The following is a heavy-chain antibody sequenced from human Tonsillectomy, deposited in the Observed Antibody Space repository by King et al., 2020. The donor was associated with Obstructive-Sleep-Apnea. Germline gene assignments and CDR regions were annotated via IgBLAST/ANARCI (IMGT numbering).Heavy chain of an antibody. CDR2: ISSDGSRT. D-gene: IGHD1-26*01. J-gene: IGHJ4*02. V-gene: IGHV3-74*01. CDR1: GFTFSSYW. Sequence: VQLVESGGGLVQPGGSLRLSCAASGFTFSSYWMHWVRQAPGKGLVGVSYISSDGSRTDYADPVKGRFTISRDNAKNTLYLQMDSLRAEDTAVYYCGRDRVSGSYYAIHSWGQGTLVTVSS. CDR3: GRDRVSGSYYAIHS.